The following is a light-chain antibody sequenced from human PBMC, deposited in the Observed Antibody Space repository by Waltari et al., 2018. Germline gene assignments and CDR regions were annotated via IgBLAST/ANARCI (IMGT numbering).Light chain of an antibody. CDR1: SSDVRRYNL. V-gene: IGLV2-23*02. Sequence: QSDLTQPASVSGSPGQSITISCTGTSSDVRRYNLVSWYQQYPGKVPKLMIYEVIKRPSGVSNRFSGSKSGNTASLTISGLQAEDEADYYCCSYAGRSIWVFGGGTKVTVL. J-gene: IGLJ3*02. CDR3: CSYAGRSIWV. CDR2: EVI.